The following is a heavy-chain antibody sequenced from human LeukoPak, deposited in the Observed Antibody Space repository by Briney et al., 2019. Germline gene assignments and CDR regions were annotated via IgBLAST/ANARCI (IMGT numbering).Heavy chain of an antibody. CDR1: GFTFSSYS. J-gene: IGHJ4*02. D-gene: IGHD3-10*01. CDR2: IKEDGTEK. V-gene: IGHV3-7*01. Sequence: GGSLRLSCAASGFTFSSYSMNWVRQAPGKGLEWVANIKEDGTEKYYVDSVKGRFTISRDNAKISLYLQMNSLRAEDTAVYYCARLLAYGSGAEAFDYWGQGALVTVSS. CDR3: ARLLAYGSGAEAFDY.